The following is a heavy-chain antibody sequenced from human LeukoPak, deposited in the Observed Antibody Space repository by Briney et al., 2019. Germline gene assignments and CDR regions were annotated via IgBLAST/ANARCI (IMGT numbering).Heavy chain of an antibody. J-gene: IGHJ4*02. V-gene: IGHV4-4*07. CDR1: GHSISSGYY. CDR3: ARDRVTMVRGVMRYYFDY. D-gene: IGHD3-10*01. CDR2: IYTSGST. Sequence: SETLSLTCSVSGHSISSGYYWSWIRQPAGKGLEWIGRIYTSGSTNYNPSLKSRVTMSVDTSKNQFSLKLSSVTAADTAVYYCARDRVTMVRGVMRYYFDYWGQGTLVTVSS.